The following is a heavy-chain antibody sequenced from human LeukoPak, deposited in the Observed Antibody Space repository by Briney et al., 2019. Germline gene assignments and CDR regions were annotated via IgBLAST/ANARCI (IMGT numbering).Heavy chain of an antibody. V-gene: IGHV4-59*12. Sequence: SSETLSLTCTVSGGSISSYYWSWIRQPPGKGLEWIGYIYYSGSTNYNPSLKSRVTISVDTSKNQFSLKLSSVTAADTAVYYCAMGNRDDDAFDIWGQGTMVTVSS. D-gene: IGHD1-14*01. CDR2: IYYSGST. CDR3: AMGNRDDDAFDI. J-gene: IGHJ3*02. CDR1: GGSISSYY.